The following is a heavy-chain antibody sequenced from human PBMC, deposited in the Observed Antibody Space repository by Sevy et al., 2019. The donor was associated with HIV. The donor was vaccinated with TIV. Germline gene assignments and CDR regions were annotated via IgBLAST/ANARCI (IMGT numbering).Heavy chain of an antibody. J-gene: IGHJ4*02. V-gene: IGHV1-69*13. Sequence: SVKVSCKASGGTFSRYPFSWVRQAPGQGLEWMGGIIPIFGTTNYAQKFQGRVTITADESTRTVYMELSSLRSEDTAVYYCALAAQVTMKVAGGFFEYWGKGTLVTVSS. D-gene: IGHD3-22*01. CDR2: IIPIFGTT. CDR3: ALAAQVTMKVAGGFFEY. CDR1: GGTFSRYP.